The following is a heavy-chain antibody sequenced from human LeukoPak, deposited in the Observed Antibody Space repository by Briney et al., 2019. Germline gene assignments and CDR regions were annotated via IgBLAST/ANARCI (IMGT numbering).Heavy chain of an antibody. CDR3: ARSSYPNYYDSNFDY. CDR2: ISGSGSTI. CDR1: GFTFSSYE. J-gene: IGHJ4*02. Sequence: GGSLRLSCAASGFTFSSYEMNWVRQAPGKGLEWVSYISGSGSTICYADSVKGRFTISRDNAKNSLYLQMNSLRAEDTAVYYCARSSYPNYYDSNFDYWGQGTLVTVSS. D-gene: IGHD3-22*01. V-gene: IGHV3-48*03.